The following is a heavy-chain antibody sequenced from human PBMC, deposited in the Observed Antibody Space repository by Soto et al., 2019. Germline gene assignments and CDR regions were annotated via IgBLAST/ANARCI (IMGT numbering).Heavy chain of an antibody. CDR2: IYYSGST. D-gene: IGHD3-3*01. CDR3: ARIAGLFGVVTGYYYYYGMDV. Sequence: SSETLSLTCTVSGGSISSSSYYWGWIRQPPGKGLEWIGSIYYSGSTYYNPSLKSRVTISVDTSKNQFSLKLSSVTAADTAVYYCARIAGLFGVVTGYYYYYGMDVWGQGTTVTVSS. V-gene: IGHV4-39*01. CDR1: GGSISSSSYY. J-gene: IGHJ6*02.